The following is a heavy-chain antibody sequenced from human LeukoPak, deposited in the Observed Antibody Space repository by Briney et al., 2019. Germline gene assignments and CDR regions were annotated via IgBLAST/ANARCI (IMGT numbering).Heavy chain of an antibody. CDR2: INRDGSTI. J-gene: IGHJ4*02. V-gene: IGHV3-7*01. CDR1: GLTFSGRW. D-gene: IGHD3-16*01. CDR3: ATLLGDATIYDN. Sequence: GGSLRLSCAASGLTFSGRWMSWVRQAPGKGLEWVASINRDGSTIHYVDSVKGRFVVSRDNVKKSLSLQMNNLRAEDTALYYCATLLGDATIYDNWGQGTLVTVSS.